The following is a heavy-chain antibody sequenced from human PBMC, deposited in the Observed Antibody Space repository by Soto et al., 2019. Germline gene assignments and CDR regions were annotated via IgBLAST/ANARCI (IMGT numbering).Heavy chain of an antibody. V-gene: IGHV4-34*01. CDR1: GGSFSGYY. Sequence: PSETLSLTCAVYGGSFSGYYWSWIRQRPGKGQEWMGEINHSGSTNYNPSLKSGGTISVDTYKNQLPLKLSSVNAADTAGYYCERPIVATINWFDPWGQGTLVTVSS. J-gene: IGHJ5*02. D-gene: IGHD5-12*01. CDR3: ERPIVATINWFDP. CDR2: INHSGST.